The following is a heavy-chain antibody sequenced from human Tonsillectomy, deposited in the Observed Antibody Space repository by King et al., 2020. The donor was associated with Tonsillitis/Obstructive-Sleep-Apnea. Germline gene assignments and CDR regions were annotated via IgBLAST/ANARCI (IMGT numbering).Heavy chain of an antibody. J-gene: IGHJ3*02. Sequence: VQLVESGGGLVQPGGSLRLSCAASGFTFTSYAMTWVRQAPGKGLEWVSGISGSGSRTYYADSVKGRFTISRDNSKNTLYLQMDSLRTEDTAVYYCAKREGYCSSTRCRRGTFDIWGQGTMVTVSS. D-gene: IGHD2-2*01. CDR3: AKREGYCSSTRCRRGTFDI. V-gene: IGHV3-23*04. CDR2: ISGSGSRT. CDR1: GFTFTSYA.